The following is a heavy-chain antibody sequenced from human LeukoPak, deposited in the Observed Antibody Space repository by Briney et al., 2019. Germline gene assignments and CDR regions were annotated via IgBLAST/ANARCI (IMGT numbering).Heavy chain of an antibody. CDR3: TRPIYCSTSGCQGYYFDY. Sequence: HPGGSLRLSCTASGFTFRDYAMGWVRQAPGKGLEWVALIRRKASGETTEYAASVRGRFTILRDDSKSIAYLRMNSLKAEDAAVYYCTRPIYCSTSGCQGYYFDYWGQGTLVTVSS. CDR1: GFTFRDYA. D-gene: IGHD2-2*01. V-gene: IGHV3-49*04. CDR2: IRRKASGETT. J-gene: IGHJ4*02.